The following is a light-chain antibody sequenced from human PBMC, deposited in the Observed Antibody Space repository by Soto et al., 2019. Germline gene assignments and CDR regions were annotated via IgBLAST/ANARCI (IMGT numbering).Light chain of an antibody. CDR3: QQYGSSHRT. V-gene: IGKV3-20*01. Sequence: EIVLTQSPGTLSFSPGERATLSCRASQSVSSSYLAWYQQKPRQAPRLLIYGASSRATGIPERFSGSGSGTDFTLTISRLEPEDFAVYYCQQYGSSHRTFGQGTKVEIK. CDR1: QSVSSSY. J-gene: IGKJ1*01. CDR2: GAS.